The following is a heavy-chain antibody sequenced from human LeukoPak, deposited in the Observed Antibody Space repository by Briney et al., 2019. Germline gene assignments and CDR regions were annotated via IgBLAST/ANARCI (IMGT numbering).Heavy chain of an antibody. CDR1: GFTFSNAW. J-gene: IGHJ4*02. D-gene: IGHD3-10*01. CDR3: TTDPDETYYYGSGSYY. V-gene: IGHV3-15*01. Sequence: KTGGSLRLSCAASGFTFSNAWMSWVRQAPGKGLEWVGRIKSKTDGGTTDYAAPVKGRFTISRDDSKNTLYLQMNSLKTEDTAVYYCTTDPDETYYYGSGSYYWGQGTLVTVSS. CDR2: IKSKTDGGTT.